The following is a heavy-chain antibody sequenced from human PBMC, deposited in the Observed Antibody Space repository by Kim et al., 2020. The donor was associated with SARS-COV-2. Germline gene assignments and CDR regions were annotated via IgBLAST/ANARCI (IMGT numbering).Heavy chain of an antibody. CDR1: GFTFSSYW. Sequence: GGSLRLSCAASGFTFSSYWMSWVRQAPGKGLEWVANIKQDGSEKYYVDSVKGRFTISRDNAKNSLYLQMNSLRAEDTAVYYCARGSPDYYDSSSKRGEDAFDIWGQGTMVTVSS. V-gene: IGHV3-7*03. J-gene: IGHJ3*02. CDR2: IKQDGSEK. CDR3: ARGSPDYYDSSSKRGEDAFDI. D-gene: IGHD3-22*01.